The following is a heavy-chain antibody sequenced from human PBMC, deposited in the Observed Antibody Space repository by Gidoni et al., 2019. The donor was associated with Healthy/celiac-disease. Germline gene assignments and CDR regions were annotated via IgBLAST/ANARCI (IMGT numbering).Heavy chain of an antibody. CDR3: AKVGYSYGDAFDI. V-gene: IGHV3-23*01. J-gene: IGHJ3*02. CDR2: ISGSGGST. CDR1: GFTFSSYA. Sequence: EVQLLESGGGLVQPGGSLRLSCAASGFTFSSYAMSWVRQAPGGGLEWVSAISGSGGSTYYADSVKGRLTISRDNSKNTLYLQMNSLRAEDTAVYYCAKVGYSYGDAFDIWGQGTLVTVSS. D-gene: IGHD5-18*01.